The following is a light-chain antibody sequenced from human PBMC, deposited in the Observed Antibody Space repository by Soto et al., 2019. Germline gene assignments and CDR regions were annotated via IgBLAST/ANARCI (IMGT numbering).Light chain of an antibody. J-gene: IGKJ1*01. Sequence: DIQMTQSPSTLSASVGDRVTITCRASQSISSWLAWYQQKPGKAPKLLIYDASSLESGVPSRFSGSGSGTEFTLTISSLQPDDFATYYCQHYNSYLEAFGQGTKVDIK. CDR3: QHYNSYLEA. CDR2: DAS. CDR1: QSISSW. V-gene: IGKV1-5*01.